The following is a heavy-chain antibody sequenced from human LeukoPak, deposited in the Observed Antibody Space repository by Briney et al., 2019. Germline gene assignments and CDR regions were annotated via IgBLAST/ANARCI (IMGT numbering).Heavy chain of an antibody. CDR3: ARLAVCGGDCFSGGVDFDY. CDR2: IKQDGSDK. V-gene: IGHV3-7*05. CDR1: GFTFSSFW. J-gene: IGHJ4*02. D-gene: IGHD2-21*02. Sequence: PGGSLRLSCAASGFTFSSFWMNWVRQAPGKGLEWVANIKQDGSDKSYVDSVKGRFTISRDNAKTSLYLQMNSLRAEDTAVYYCARLAVCGGDCFSGGVDFDYWGQGTLVTVSS.